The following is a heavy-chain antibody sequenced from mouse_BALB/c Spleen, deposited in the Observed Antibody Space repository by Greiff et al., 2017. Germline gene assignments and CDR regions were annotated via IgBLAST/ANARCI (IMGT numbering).Heavy chain of an antibody. CDR3: TRSDYGYSYWYFDV. J-gene: IGHJ1*01. Sequence: LKQPGSELVRPGASVKLSCKASGYTFTSYWMHWVKQRHGQGLEWIGNIYPGSGSTNYDEKFKSKGTLTVDTSSSTAYMHLSSLTSEDSAVYYCTRSDYGYSYWYFDVWGAGTTVTVSS. CDR2: IYPGSGST. D-gene: IGHD2-2*01. CDR1: GYTFTSYW. V-gene: IGHV1S22*01.